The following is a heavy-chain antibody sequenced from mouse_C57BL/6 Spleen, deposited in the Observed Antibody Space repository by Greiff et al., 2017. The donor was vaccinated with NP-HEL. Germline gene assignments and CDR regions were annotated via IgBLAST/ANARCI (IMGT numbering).Heavy chain of an antibody. CDR3: AISYDYDWFAY. V-gene: IGHV1-82*01. CDR1: GYAFSSSW. J-gene: IGHJ3*01. CDR2: IYPGDGDT. D-gene: IGHD2-4*01. Sequence: VQLQQSGPELVKPGASVKISCKASGYAFSSSWMNWVKQRPGKGLEWIGRIYPGDGDTNYNGKFKGKATLTADKSSSTAYMQLSSLTSEDSAVYFCAISYDYDWFAYWGQGTLVTVSA.